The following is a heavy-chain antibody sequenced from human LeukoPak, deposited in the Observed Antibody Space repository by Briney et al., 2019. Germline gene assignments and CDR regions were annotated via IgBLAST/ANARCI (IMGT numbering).Heavy chain of an antibody. CDR2: IIPIFGTA. Sequence: GASVKVSCKASGGTFSSYAISWVRQAPGQGLEWMGGIIPIFGTANYAQKFQGRVTITADESTSTAYMELSSLRSEDTAVYYCAGVVRYYDYVWGTNHLSEYYFDYWGQGTLVTVSS. J-gene: IGHJ4*02. CDR3: AGVVRYYDYVWGTNHLSEYYFDY. D-gene: IGHD3-16*01. V-gene: IGHV1-69*13. CDR1: GGTFSSYA.